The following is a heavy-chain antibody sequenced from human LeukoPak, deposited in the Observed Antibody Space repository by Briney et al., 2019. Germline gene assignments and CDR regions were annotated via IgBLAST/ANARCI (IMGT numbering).Heavy chain of an antibody. Sequence: PGGSLRLSCAASGFTFSTYAMSWVRQAPGKGLEWVSGISVSGDTTHYADPVKGRFAISRDNSKNTLYLQMNSLRAEDTAVYYCAKKVPANWGSYFDYWGQGTLVTVSS. CDR1: GFTFSTYA. CDR3: AKKVPANWGSYFDY. V-gene: IGHV3-23*01. CDR2: ISVSGDTT. J-gene: IGHJ4*02. D-gene: IGHD7-27*01.